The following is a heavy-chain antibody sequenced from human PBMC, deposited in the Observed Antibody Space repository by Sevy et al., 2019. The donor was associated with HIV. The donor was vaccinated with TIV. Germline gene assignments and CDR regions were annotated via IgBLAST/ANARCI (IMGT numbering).Heavy chain of an antibody. CDR3: TLGYVLRVLEWLSYEGYYYGMDV. V-gene: IGHV3-15*01. J-gene: IGHJ6*02. D-gene: IGHD3-3*01. CDR2: IKSKTDGGTT. Sequence: GGSLRLSCAASGFTFSNAWMSWVRQAPGKGLEWVGRIKSKTDGGTTDYAAPVKARLTISRNDSKNTLYLQMKSLKTEDTAVYYCTLGYVLRVLEWLSYEGYYYGMDVWGQGTTVTVSS. CDR1: GFTFSNAW.